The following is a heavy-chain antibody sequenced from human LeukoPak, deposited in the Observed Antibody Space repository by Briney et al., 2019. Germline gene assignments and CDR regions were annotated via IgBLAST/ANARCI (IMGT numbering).Heavy chain of an antibody. V-gene: IGHV3-48*01. Sequence: GGSLRLSCAASGFTFSSYSMNWVRQAPGKGLEWVSFIRSSTSTMCYADSVKGRFTISTDHAKNSLYLQMNSLRAEDTAVYYCVRDYGYAFDIWGQGTMVTVSS. D-gene: IGHD3-10*01. CDR1: GFTFSSYS. CDR3: VRDYGYAFDI. J-gene: IGHJ3*02. CDR2: IRSSTSTM.